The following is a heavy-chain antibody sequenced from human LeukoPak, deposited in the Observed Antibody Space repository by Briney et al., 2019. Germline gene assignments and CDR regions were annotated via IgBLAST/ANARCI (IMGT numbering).Heavy chain of an antibody. Sequence: GGSLRLSCAASGFTFSSYAMSWVRQAPGKGLECVSATSGSGGSTYYADSVKGRFTISRDNSKNTLYLQMNSLRAEDTAVYYCAKDDYPTVTTLSYFDYWGQGTLVTVSS. CDR3: AKDDYPTVTTLSYFDY. V-gene: IGHV3-23*01. CDR1: GFTFSSYA. J-gene: IGHJ4*02. CDR2: TSGSGGST. D-gene: IGHD4-17*01.